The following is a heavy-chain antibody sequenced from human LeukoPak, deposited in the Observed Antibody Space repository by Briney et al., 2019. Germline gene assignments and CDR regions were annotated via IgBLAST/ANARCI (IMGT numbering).Heavy chain of an antibody. J-gene: IGHJ4*02. V-gene: IGHV3-48*03. CDR3: ARSKDRSWPFDS. CDR2: ISSSGSTT. Sequence: PGGSLRLSCAASGFSFSVYEIHWVRQAPGKGLEWISDISSSGSTTYYADSVRGRFTISRDNAGNSMYLQMSSLRPDDTAVYFCARSKDRSWPFDSWGQGTLVTVSS. CDR1: GFSFSVYE. D-gene: IGHD4-11*01.